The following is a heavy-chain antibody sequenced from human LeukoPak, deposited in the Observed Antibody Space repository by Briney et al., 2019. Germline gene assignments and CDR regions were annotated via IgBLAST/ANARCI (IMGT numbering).Heavy chain of an antibody. CDR1: GLTFDIYA. J-gene: IGHJ5*01. CDR3: AKNPLYDSSGYFFPTFDS. Sequence: GGSLRLSCAAPGLTFDIYAMSWVRQAPGKGLEWVSAVSSNGDSTYYADSVKGRFAISRDNTNNTLFLQMNSLRAEDTAVYYCAKNPLYDSSGYFFPTFDSWGQGTLVAVSS. D-gene: IGHD3-22*01. CDR2: VSSNGDST. V-gene: IGHV3-23*01.